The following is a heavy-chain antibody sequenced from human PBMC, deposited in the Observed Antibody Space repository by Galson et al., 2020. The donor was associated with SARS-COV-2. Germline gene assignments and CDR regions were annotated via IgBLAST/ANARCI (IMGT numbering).Heavy chain of an antibody. Sequence: SETLSLTCAVSGGSISSGGYSWSWIRQPPGKGLEWIGYIYHSGSTYYNPSLKSRVTISVDRSKNQFSLKLSSVTAADTAVYYCARGGDIVVVPAAILGWFDPWGQGTLVTVSS. J-gene: IGHJ5*02. CDR2: IYHSGST. V-gene: IGHV4-30-2*01. CDR3: ARGGDIVVVPAAILGWFDP. CDR1: GGSISSGGYS. D-gene: IGHD2-2*02.